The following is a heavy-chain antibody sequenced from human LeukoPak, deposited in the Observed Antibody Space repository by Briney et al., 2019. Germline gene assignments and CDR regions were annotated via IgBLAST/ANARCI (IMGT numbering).Heavy chain of an antibody. D-gene: IGHD6-6*01. V-gene: IGHV4-38-2*01. CDR2: IYHSGST. J-gene: IGHJ6*03. CDR1: AYSISSGYY. Sequence: SETLSLTCAVSAYSISSGYYWGWIRQPPGKGLEWIGSIYHSGSTYYNPSLKSRVTISVDTSKNQFSLKLSSVTAADTAVYYCARHSHSNSSGYYYYMDVWGKGTTVTVSS. CDR3: ARHSHSNSSGYYYYMDV.